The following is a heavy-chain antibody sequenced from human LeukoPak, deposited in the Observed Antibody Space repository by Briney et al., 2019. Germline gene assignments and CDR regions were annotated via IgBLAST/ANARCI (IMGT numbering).Heavy chain of an antibody. CDR3: ARELPREVTLDY. J-gene: IGHJ4*01. CDR2: IFTDGSTT. CDR1: EFNFFSYG. Sequence: PGGSLRLSCVASEFNFFSYGMQWVRQAPGKGLVWVSRIFTDGSTTSYADSEKGRFTISRDNAKNTLYLQMNSLRAEDTAVYYCARELPREVTLDYWGQGTLVTVSP. V-gene: IGHV3-74*01. D-gene: IGHD2-21*02.